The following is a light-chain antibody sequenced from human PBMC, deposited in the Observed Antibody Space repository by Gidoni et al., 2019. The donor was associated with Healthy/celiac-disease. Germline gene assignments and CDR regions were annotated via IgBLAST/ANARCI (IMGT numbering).Light chain of an antibody. CDR3: QQYGSSPT. J-gene: IGKJ5*01. CDR2: GAS. CDR1: QSVSSSY. Sequence: IVLTQSPGTLSLSPGERATLSCRASQSVSSSYLAWYQQKTGQATRLLIYGASIRATGIPDRFSGSGSGTDFTLTISRLEPEDFAVYYCQQYGSSPTFGQGTRLEIK. V-gene: IGKV3-20*01.